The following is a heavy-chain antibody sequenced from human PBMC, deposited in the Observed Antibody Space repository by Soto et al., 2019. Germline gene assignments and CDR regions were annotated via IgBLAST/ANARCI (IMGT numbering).Heavy chain of an antibody. J-gene: IGHJ6*02. CDR3: ATITIFGVLTPRGMVF. D-gene: IGHD3-3*01. V-gene: IGHV3-23*01. Sequence: QSGGSLRLSCAASGLTFSSYAMSWVRQAPGKGLEWVSSTSGSGGTTYYADSVKGRFTISRDNSKNTLYLQMNSLRSEDTAIYYCATITIFGVLTPRGMVFWDPGTMLTVS. CDR1: GLTFSSYA. CDR2: TSGSGGTT.